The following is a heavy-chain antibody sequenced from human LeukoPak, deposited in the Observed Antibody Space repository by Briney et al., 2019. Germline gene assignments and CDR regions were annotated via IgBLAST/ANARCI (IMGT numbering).Heavy chain of an antibody. J-gene: IGHJ5*02. CDR3: ARDYGTGVSYYVNWFDP. V-gene: IGHV3-7*03. CDR1: GFTFSSYS. CDR2: IKQDGSEK. D-gene: IGHD1-26*01. Sequence: PGGSLRLSCAASGFTFSSYSMNWVRQAPGRGLEWVANIKQDGSEKYYVDSVKGRFTIFRDNAENSLDLQMNSLGDEDTAVYYCARDYGTGVSYYVNWFDPWGQGTLVTVSS.